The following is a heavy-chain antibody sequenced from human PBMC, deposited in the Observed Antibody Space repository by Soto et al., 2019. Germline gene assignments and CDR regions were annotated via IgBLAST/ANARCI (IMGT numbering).Heavy chain of an antibody. V-gene: IGHV3-30-3*01. J-gene: IGHJ2*01. CDR2: ISYDGSNK. CDR1: GFTFSSYA. Sequence: QVQLVEFGGGVVQPGRSLRLSCAPSGFTFSSYAMHWVRQAPGKGLEWVAVISYDGSNKYYADSVKGRFTISRDNSKNTLYLQMNSLRAEDTAVYYCARPLWRNDYNWGYFDLWGRGTLVTVSS. CDR3: ARPLWRNDYNWGYFDL. D-gene: IGHD4-4*01.